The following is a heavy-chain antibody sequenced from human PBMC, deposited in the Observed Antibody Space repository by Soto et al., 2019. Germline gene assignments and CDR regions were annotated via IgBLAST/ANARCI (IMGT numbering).Heavy chain of an antibody. J-gene: IGHJ4*02. CDR2: IDNSGST. CDR3: ARGGQDFWSGPFDY. Sequence: PSETLSLTCTVSGGSISNYFCNWIRQPAGKGLEWIGRIDNSGSTNYNPSLKSRITMSADTSRNQFSLKLNSVTAADTAVYYCARGGQDFWSGPFDYWGQGALGTVS. CDR1: GGSISNYF. V-gene: IGHV4-4*07. D-gene: IGHD3-3*01.